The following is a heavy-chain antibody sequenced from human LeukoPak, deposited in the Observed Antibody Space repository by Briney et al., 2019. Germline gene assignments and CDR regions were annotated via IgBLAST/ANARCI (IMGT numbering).Heavy chain of an antibody. Sequence: GASVKVSCKASGYTFTRYDINWVRQATGQGLEWMGWMNPNSGNTGYAQKFQGRVTMTRNTSISTAYMELSGLRSEDTAVYYCARVRYYGPGIYYRGLAYWGQGTLVTVSS. J-gene: IGHJ4*02. CDR3: ARVRYYGPGIYYRGLAY. D-gene: IGHD3-10*01. CDR1: GYTFTRYD. CDR2: MNPNSGNT. V-gene: IGHV1-8*01.